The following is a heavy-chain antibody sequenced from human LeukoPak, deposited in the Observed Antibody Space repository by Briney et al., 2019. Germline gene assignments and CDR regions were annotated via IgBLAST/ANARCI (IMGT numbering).Heavy chain of an antibody. V-gene: IGHV3-30*02. CDR2: IRYDGSNK. D-gene: IGHD6-19*01. Sequence: GGSLRLSCAASGFTFSSYGMLWVRQAPGKGLEWVAFIRYDGSNKYYADSVKGRFTISRDNSKNTLYLQMNSLRAEDTAVYYCAKEQWLVLDYWGQGTLVTVSS. CDR1: GFTFSSYG. CDR3: AKEQWLVLDY. J-gene: IGHJ4*02.